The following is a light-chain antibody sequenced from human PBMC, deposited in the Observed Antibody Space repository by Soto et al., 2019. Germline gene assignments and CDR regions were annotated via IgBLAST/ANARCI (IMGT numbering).Light chain of an antibody. J-gene: IGLJ1*01. CDR1: SSDIGGYNY. CDR3: CSYAGSYTYV. CDR2: DVT. Sequence: QSALTQPRSVSGSPGQSVTVSCTGTSSDIGGYNYVSWYQQHPGKAPKLIICDVTKRPSGAPDRFSGSKSGNTASLTISGLQAEDEADYYCCSYAGSYTYVFGTGTKLTVL. V-gene: IGLV2-11*01.